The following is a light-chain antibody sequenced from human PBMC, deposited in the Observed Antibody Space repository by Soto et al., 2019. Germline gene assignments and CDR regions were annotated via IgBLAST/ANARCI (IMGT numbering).Light chain of an antibody. CDR2: GAS. CDR1: QSVSSSY. CDR3: QQYGSAPTIT. J-gene: IGKJ4*01. Sequence: IVVTQSPGPLSFSPGERATLSCRASQSVSSSYLAWYQRKPGQAPRLLIYGASSRATGIPDRFSGSGSGTDFTLTISRLEPEDFAVYYCQQYGSAPTITFGGGTKVDIK. V-gene: IGKV3-20*01.